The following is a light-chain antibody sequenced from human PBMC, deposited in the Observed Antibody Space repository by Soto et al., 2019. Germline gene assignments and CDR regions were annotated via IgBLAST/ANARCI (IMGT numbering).Light chain of an antibody. CDR1: QGIRDF. CDR3: QQFNVYPLT. CDR2: AAS. V-gene: IGKV1-9*01. Sequence: DIQLTQSPSFLSASVGDRVTITCRASQGIRDFLAWYQQKPGQPPKLLIYAASTLQTGVPTRFSGIGSGTEVTLIISNLQPADFATYYCQQFNVYPLTFGGGTKVEIK. J-gene: IGKJ4*01.